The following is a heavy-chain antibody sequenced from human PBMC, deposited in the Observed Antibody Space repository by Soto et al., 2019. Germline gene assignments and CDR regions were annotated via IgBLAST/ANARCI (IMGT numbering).Heavy chain of an antibody. CDR1: GFTFSSYS. CDR3: ARDLYDSSGSLDY. D-gene: IGHD3-22*01. J-gene: IGHJ4*02. Sequence: LRLSCAASGFTFSSYSMNWVRQAPGKGLEWVSSISSSSSYICYADSVKGRFTISRDNAKNSLYLQMNSPRAEDTAVYYCARDLYDSSGSLDYWGQGTLVTVSS. CDR2: ISSSSSYI. V-gene: IGHV3-21*01.